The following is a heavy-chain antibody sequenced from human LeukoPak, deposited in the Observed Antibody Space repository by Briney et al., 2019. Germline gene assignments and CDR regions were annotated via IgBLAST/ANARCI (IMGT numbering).Heavy chain of an antibody. J-gene: IGHJ3*02. CDR1: GFTFSSYG. D-gene: IGHD3-22*01. V-gene: IGHV3-30*18. CDR3: AKAVNSVYDSSGPI. Sequence: GGSLRLSCAASGFTFSSYGMHWVRQAPGKGLEWVAVISYDGSNKYYADSVKGRFTISRDNSKNTLYLQMNSLRAEDTAVYYCAKAVNSVYDSSGPIWGQGTMVTVSS. CDR2: ISYDGSNK.